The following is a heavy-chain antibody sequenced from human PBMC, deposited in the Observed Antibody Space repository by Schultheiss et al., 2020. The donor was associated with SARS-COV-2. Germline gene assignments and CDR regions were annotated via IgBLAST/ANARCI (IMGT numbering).Heavy chain of an antibody. CDR3: ARDRSSGFDY. J-gene: IGHJ4*02. CDR1: GGSISSSSYY. Sequence: SQTLSLTCTVSGGSISSSSYYWGWIRQPPGKGLEWIGSIYYSGSTYYNPSLKSRVTISVDTSKNQFSLKLSSVTAADTAVYYCARDRSSGFDYWGQGTLVTVSS. CDR2: IYYSGST. V-gene: IGHV4-39*01. D-gene: IGHD3-22*01.